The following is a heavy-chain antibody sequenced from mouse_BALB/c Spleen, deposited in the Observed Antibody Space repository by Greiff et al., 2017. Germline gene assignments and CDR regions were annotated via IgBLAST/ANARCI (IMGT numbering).Heavy chain of an antibody. Sequence: EVKVVESGGGLVKPGGSLKLSCAASGFTFSDYYMYWVRQTPEKRLEWVATISDGGSYTYYPDSVKGRFTISRDNAKNNLYLQMSSLKSEDTAMYYCARGGAMMDYWGQGTSVTVSS. CDR1: GFTFSDYY. CDR2: ISDGGSYT. J-gene: IGHJ4*01. D-gene: IGHD3-1*01. CDR3: ARGGAMMDY. V-gene: IGHV5-4*02.